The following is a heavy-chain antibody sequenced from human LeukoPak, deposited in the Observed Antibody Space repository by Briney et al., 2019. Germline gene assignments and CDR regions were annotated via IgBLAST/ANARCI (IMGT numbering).Heavy chain of an antibody. CDR1: GYSFTSYW. D-gene: IGHD5-18*01. Sequence: GESLKISCKGSGYSFTSYWIGWVRQMPGKGLEWMGIIYPGDSDTRYSPSFQGQVTISADKSISTAYLQWSSLKASDTAMYYCARPTFGYSYGYDPDAFDIWGQGTMVTVSS. V-gene: IGHV5-51*01. J-gene: IGHJ3*02. CDR3: ARPTFGYSYGYDPDAFDI. CDR2: IYPGDSDT.